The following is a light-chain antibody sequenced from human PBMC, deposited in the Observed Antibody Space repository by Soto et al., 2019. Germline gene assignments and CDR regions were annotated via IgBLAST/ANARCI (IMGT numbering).Light chain of an antibody. CDR3: QQYHNWPRT. V-gene: IGKV3-15*01. CDR2: GAS. J-gene: IGKJ1*01. CDR1: QSISSN. Sequence: EIVMTQSPATLSVSPGERATLSCRASQSISSNLIWYQQKAGQAPRLLIYGASTRATGIPARFSGSGSGTEFTLTISSLQSEDFAVYYCQQYHNWPRTFGQGTKVEIK.